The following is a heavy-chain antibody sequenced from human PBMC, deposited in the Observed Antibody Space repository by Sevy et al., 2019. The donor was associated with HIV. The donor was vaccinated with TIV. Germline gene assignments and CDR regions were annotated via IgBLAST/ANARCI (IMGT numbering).Heavy chain of an antibody. CDR3: ARVAVSYCTNDCYHRFDY. Sequence: GGSLRLSCAVSGFSFSHYAFHWVRQAPGKGLEWVSLIPYDGTYKYYADSVKGRFTISRDNSKNTLYLQMNSLRGNDTAVYYCARVAVSYCTNDCYHRFDYWGPRALVTVSS. D-gene: IGHD2-8*01. J-gene: IGHJ4*02. V-gene: IGHV3-30-3*01. CDR1: GFSFSHYA. CDR2: IPYDGTYK.